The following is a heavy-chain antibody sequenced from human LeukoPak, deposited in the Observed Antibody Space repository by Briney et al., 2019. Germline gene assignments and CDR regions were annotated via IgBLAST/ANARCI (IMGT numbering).Heavy chain of an antibody. CDR1: GYTFTSYA. CDR3: ARLGWRDYYDSSGYLGY. V-gene: IGHV1-3*01. D-gene: IGHD3-22*01. Sequence: GGSLRLSCAASGYTFTSYAMHWVRQAPGQRLEWMGWINAGNGNTKYSQKFQGRVTITRDTSASTAYMELSSLRSEDTAVYYCARLGWRDYYDSSGYLGYWGQGTLVTVSS. J-gene: IGHJ4*02. CDR2: INAGNGNT.